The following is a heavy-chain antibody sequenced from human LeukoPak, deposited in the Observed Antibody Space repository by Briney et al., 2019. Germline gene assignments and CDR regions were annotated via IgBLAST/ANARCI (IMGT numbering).Heavy chain of an antibody. Sequence: SETLSLTCTVSGGSISTHYWSWIRQPPGKGLEWLGYIYYSGSTNYNPSLKSRVTMSVDTSKNQFSLKLGSVTAADTAVYYCARRASYTSSFFDYWGQGTLVTVSS. CDR2: IYYSGST. CDR3: ARRASYTSSFFDY. J-gene: IGHJ4*02. V-gene: IGHV4-59*08. CDR1: GGSISTHY. D-gene: IGHD6-6*01.